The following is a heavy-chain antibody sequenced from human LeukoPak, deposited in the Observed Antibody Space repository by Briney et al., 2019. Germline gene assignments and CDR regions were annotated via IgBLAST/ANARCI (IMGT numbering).Heavy chain of an antibody. D-gene: IGHD3-3*01. CDR2: IYTSGST. V-gene: IGHV4-4*07. CDR3: ARHLITIFGVVSSYYYYMDV. J-gene: IGHJ6*03. Sequence: PSETLSLTCTVSGGSISSYYWSWIRQPAGKGLEWIGRIYTSGSTNYNPSLKSRVTMSVDTSKNQFSLKLSSVTAADTAVYYCARHLITIFGVVSSYYYYMDVWGKGTTVTVSS. CDR1: GGSISSYY.